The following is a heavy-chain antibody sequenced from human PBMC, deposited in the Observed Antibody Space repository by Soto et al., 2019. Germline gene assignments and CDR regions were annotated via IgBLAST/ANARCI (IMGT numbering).Heavy chain of an antibody. D-gene: IGHD2-21*01. CDR1: GGTFGNYP. CDR2: VIPILGMG. Sequence: VQLVQSGAEVKQPGSSVKVSCKTSGGTFGNYPINWVRQAPGQGLEWMGRVIPILGMGSYAQKFQGRVTITADRSTSTAYMELSSLRSDDTAVYYCATDYRDCYNIPFDYWGQGTLVTVSS. CDR3: ATDYRDCYNIPFDY. J-gene: IGHJ4*02. V-gene: IGHV1-69*02.